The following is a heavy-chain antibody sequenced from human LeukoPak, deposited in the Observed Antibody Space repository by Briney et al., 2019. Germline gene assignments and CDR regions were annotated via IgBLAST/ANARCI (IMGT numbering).Heavy chain of an antibody. D-gene: IGHD2-8*01. CDR3: ARDLGYCTNGVCYDLHY. CDR2: INPSGGST. V-gene: IGHV1-46*01. Sequence: ASVKVSCKASGYTFTSYYMHWVRQAPGQGLEWMGIINPSGGSTSYAQKFQGRVTMTRDTSTSTVYMELSSLRSEDTAVYYCARDLGYCTNGVCYDLHYWGQGTLVTVSS. J-gene: IGHJ4*02. CDR1: GYTFTSYY.